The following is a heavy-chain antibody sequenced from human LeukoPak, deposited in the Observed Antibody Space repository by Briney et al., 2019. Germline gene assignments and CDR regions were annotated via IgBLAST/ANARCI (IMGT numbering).Heavy chain of an antibody. CDR1: GGSFSGYY. Sequence: SETLSLTCAVYGGSFSGYYWSWIRQPPGKGLEWIGEINHSGSTNYNPSLKSRVTISVDTSKNQFSLKLSSVTAADTAVYYCARAARLNYYYYMDVWGKGTTVTVFS. CDR2: INHSGST. J-gene: IGHJ6*03. V-gene: IGHV4-34*01. D-gene: IGHD6-6*01. CDR3: ARAARLNYYYYMDV.